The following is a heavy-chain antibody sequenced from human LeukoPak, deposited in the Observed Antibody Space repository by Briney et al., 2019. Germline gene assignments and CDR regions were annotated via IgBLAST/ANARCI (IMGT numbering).Heavy chain of an antibody. CDR3: ARVVGKYCSGGSCYLRAEYFQH. J-gene: IGHJ1*01. CDR1: GGPVSRGSYY. D-gene: IGHD2-15*01. V-gene: IGHV4-61*01. Sequence: PSVTLSLTCTVSGGPVSRGSYYWSWIRQPPGKGLVWLEYIYYIGSTNYNPSLKSRVTISVDTSKHQFSLKLSSVTAADTAVYYCARVVGKYCSGGSCYLRAEYFQHWGQGTLVTVSS. CDR2: IYYIGST.